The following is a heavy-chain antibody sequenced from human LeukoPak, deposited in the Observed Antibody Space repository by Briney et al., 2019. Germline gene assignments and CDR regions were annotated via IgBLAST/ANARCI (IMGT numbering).Heavy chain of an antibody. CDR2: ISGSGGST. CDR1: GFTFSSYA. Sequence: PGGSLRLSCAASGFTFSSYAMSWVRQAPGKGLEWVSAISGSGGSTYYADSVKGWFTISRDNSKNTLYLQMNSLRAEDAAVYYCAKDPNYDSSGYYHNFDYWGQGTLVTVSS. V-gene: IGHV3-23*01. CDR3: AKDPNYDSSGYYHNFDY. D-gene: IGHD3-22*01. J-gene: IGHJ4*02.